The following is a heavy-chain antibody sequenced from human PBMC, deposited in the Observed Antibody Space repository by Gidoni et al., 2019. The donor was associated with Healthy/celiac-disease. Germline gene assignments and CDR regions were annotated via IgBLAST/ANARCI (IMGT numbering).Heavy chain of an antibody. CDR2: ISSSGSTI. CDR3: ASSPYDFWSGAFDY. CDR1: GFPFSSYE. J-gene: IGHJ4*02. V-gene: IGHV3-48*03. Sequence: EVQLVESGGGLVQPGGSLRLSCAASGFPFSSYEMNWVRQAPGKGLEWVSYISSSGSTIYYADSVKGRFTISRDNAKNSLYLQMNSLRAEDTAVYYCASSPYDFWSGAFDYWGQGTLVTVSS. D-gene: IGHD3-3*01.